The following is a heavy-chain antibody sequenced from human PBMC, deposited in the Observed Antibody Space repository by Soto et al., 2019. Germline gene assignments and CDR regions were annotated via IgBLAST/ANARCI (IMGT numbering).Heavy chain of an antibody. J-gene: IGHJ3*02. CDR1: GGSISSGGYY. CDR2: IYYSGST. D-gene: IGHD4-17*01. V-gene: IGHV4-31*03. Sequence: QVQLRESGPGLVKPSQTLSLTRTVSGGSISSGGYYWSWIRQHPGKGLEWIGYIYYSGSTYYNPSLKSRVTISVDTSKNQFSLKLSSVTAADTAVYYCAREPSELDYGDHPDAFDIWGQGTMVTVSS. CDR3: AREPSELDYGDHPDAFDI.